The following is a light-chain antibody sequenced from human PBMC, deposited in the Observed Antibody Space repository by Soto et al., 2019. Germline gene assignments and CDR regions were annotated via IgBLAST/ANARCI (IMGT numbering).Light chain of an antibody. V-gene: IGKV1-5*01. Sequence: DIPMTQSPSALSASVGDRVTITCRASQSITKWVAWYQQKPGRAPRLLIYDASTLESGVPSRFSGSGFGTEFTLSISSLQPADFATYYCQQYKVYSKTFGQGTRVEIK. J-gene: IGKJ1*01. CDR2: DAS. CDR3: QQYKVYSKT. CDR1: QSITKW.